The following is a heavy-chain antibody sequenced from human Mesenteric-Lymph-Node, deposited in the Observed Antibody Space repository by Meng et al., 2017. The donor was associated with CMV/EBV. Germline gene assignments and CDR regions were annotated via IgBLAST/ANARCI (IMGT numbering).Heavy chain of an antibody. CDR1: GYTFTSYD. V-gene: IGHV1-8*03. Sequence: ASVKVSCKASGYTFTSYDINWVRQATGQGLEWMGWMNPNSGNTGYAQKFQGRVTITRNTSISTAYMELSSLRSEDTAVYYCIRSRGIAGGAFDIWGQGTMVTVSS. D-gene: IGHD2-8*02. CDR2: MNPNSGNT. J-gene: IGHJ3*02. CDR3: IRSRGIAGGAFDI.